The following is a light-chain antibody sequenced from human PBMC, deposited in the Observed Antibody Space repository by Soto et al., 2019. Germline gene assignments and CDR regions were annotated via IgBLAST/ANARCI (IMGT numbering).Light chain of an antibody. CDR2: GNT. CDR1: SSKIGAGYD. Sequence: QSVLTQAPSVSGAPGQRVTISCTGSSSKIGAGYDVQWYQHLPGTAPKLLIHGNTNRPSGVPDRFSGSKSGTSASLAITAPQAEDEGDYYCQSYDTTLSSWVFSGGTKVTVL. V-gene: IGLV1-40*01. CDR3: QSYDTTLSSWV. J-gene: IGLJ3*02.